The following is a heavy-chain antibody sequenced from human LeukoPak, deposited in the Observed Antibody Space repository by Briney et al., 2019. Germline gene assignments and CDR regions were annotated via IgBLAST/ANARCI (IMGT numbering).Heavy chain of an antibody. J-gene: IGHJ4*02. V-gene: IGHV1-46*01. CDR2: IDPSGGST. CDR3: AREERQWFGDRAPDY. Sequence: ASVKVSCKASGYTFTSYYMHWVRQAPGQGLEWMGIIDPSGGSTSYAQKFQGRVTMTRDTSTSTVYMELSSLRSEDTAVYYCAREERQWFGDRAPDYWGQGTLVTVSS. CDR1: GYTFTSYY. D-gene: IGHD3-10*01.